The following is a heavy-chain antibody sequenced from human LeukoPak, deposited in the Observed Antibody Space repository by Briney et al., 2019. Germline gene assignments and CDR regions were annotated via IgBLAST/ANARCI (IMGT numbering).Heavy chain of an antibody. CDR2: IKSKTDGGTT. D-gene: IGHD3-22*01. Sequence: GGSLRLSCAASGFTFSNAWMNWVRQAPGKGLEWVGRIKSKTDGGTTDYAAPVKGRFTISRDDSKNTLYLQMNSLKTEDTAVYYCTTDTPSYYYDSSGYYYRPPDYWGQGTLVTVSS. CDR3: TTDTPSYYYDSSGYYYRPPDY. CDR1: GFTFSNAW. J-gene: IGHJ4*02. V-gene: IGHV3-15*07.